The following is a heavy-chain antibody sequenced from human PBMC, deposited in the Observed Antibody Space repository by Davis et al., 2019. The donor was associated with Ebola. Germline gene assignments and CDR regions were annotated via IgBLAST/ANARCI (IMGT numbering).Heavy chain of an antibody. V-gene: IGHV3-33*01. Sequence: GESLEISCAASGFPFSTYGMHWVRQAPGKGLEWVTVIWYDGSETYYVDSVKGRFPISRANSKNTLYLQMNSLRVEDTAVYYCARGGGTFGVVSDAFDIWGQGAMVTVSS. J-gene: IGHJ3*02. CDR3: ARGGGTFGVVSDAFDI. CDR1: GFPFSTYG. D-gene: IGHD3-3*01. CDR2: IWYDGSET.